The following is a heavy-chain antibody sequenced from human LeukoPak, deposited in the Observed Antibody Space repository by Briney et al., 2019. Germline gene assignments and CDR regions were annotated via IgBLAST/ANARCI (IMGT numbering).Heavy chain of an antibody. J-gene: IGHJ6*02. CDR2: IYHSGST. D-gene: IGHD3-16*01. V-gene: IGHV4-59*01. Sequence: SETLSLTCIVSGGSISNEYWSWIRQSPGKGLEWIGYIYHSGSTNYNPTLRSRATISVDTSKNQFSLKLSSVTAADTAVYYCARDRWELWYSDYYGLDVWAKGPRSSSL. CDR3: ARDRWELWYSDYYGLDV. CDR1: GGSISNEY.